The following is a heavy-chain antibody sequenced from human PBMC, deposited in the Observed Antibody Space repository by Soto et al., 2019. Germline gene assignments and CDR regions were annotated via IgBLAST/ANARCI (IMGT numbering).Heavy chain of an antibody. J-gene: IGHJ4*02. CDR2: IYDSVNT. Sequence: SDTPSLTCTVSGDSLNIGVHYGSWIRQHPGKGLEWIGHIYDSVNTYYSPSLRSRVTISADMSKNQFSLNLRSVTAADTAVYYCARVDHRGYFAILTDYRGQGTLVTVSS. CDR3: ARVDHRGYFAILTDY. D-gene: IGHD3-9*01. V-gene: IGHV4-31*02. CDR1: GDSLNIGVHY.